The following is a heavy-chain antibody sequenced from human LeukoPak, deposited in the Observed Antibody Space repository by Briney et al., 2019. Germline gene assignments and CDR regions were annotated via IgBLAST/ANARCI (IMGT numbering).Heavy chain of an antibody. D-gene: IGHD3-22*01. CDR3: AKDISGYYRPFDY. J-gene: IGHJ4*02. V-gene: IGHV3-23*01. CDR2: ISGSGSHT. Sequence: PGGSLRLSCAASGFSFSGYAMSWVRQAPGKGLEWVSSISGSGSHTYHADSVKGRFTISRDNSKNTLYLQMNSLRAEDTAVYYCAKDISGYYRPFDYWGQGTLVTVSS. CDR1: GFSFSGYA.